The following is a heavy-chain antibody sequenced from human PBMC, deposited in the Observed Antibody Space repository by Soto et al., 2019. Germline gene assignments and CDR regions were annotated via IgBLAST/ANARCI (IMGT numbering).Heavy chain of an antibody. CDR1: DYSLSRGVHS. Sequence: SETQSLTCIDSDYSLSRGVHSWTWVRQHPEKGLEWIGYIYYSGSTHYNPSLRSRRTISLDTSKNQFFLILASVTAADTAFYYCARDQALVPTVWGYWGQGSQVSVTT. J-gene: IGHJ4*02. D-gene: IGHD7-27*01. CDR2: IYYSGST. CDR3: ARDQALVPTVWGY. V-gene: IGHV4-31*03.